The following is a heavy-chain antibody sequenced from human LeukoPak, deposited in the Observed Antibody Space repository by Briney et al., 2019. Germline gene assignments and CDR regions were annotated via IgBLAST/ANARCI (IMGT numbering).Heavy chain of an antibody. J-gene: IGHJ6*03. CDR1: GGFISSSSYY. Sequence: PSETLSLTCTVAGGFISSSSYYCGWLRQPPGKGLEGIGGIYYSGSTYYNPSLKSRVTISVDTSKNQFSLKLSSVTAADTAVYYCARHPSTGYYFAYYMDVWGKGTTVTISS. D-gene: IGHD3-9*01. CDR2: IYYSGST. CDR3: ARHPSTGYYFAYYMDV. V-gene: IGHV4-39*01.